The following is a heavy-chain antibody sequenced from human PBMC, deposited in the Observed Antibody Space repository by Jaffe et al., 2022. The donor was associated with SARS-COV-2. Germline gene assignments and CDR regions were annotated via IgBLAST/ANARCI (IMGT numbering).Heavy chain of an antibody. CDR1: GYSFTSYW. J-gene: IGHJ6*02. Sequence: EVQLVQSGAEVKKPGESLRISCKGSGYSFTSYWISWVRQMPGKGLEWMGRIDPSDSYTNYSPSFQGHVTISADKSISTAYLQWSSLKASDTAMYYCASSRDYYDSSESGGYYYYGMDVWGQGTTVTVSS. CDR3: ASSRDYYDSSESGGYYYYGMDV. CDR2: IDPSDSYT. D-gene: IGHD3-22*01. V-gene: IGHV5-10-1*03.